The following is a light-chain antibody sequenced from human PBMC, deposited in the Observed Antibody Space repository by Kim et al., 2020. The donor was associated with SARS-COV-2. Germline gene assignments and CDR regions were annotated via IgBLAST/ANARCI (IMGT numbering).Light chain of an antibody. J-gene: IGKJ4*01. CDR3: QQRGTWPPAVT. Sequence: PGEGATLSCRASHSVGINLAWDQQTPGQPPRLLIYDASIRATGIPDRFSGSGSGTDFTLTIGSLEPRDFAIYYCQQRGTWPPAVTFGGGTKVDIK. CDR1: HSVGIN. V-gene: IGKV3-11*01. CDR2: DAS.